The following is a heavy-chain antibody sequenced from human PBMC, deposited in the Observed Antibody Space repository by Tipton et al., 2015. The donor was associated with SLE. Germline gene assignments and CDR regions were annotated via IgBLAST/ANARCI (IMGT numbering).Heavy chain of an antibody. CDR3: ARTSTQHFGMDV. Sequence: TLSLTCTVSGGSSSSSGYYWSWIRQTPGKGLEWSGEINHSGSTNYNPSLKSRVTISVDTSKNQFSLKLSSVTAADTAVYYCARTSTQHFGMDVWGQGTTVTVSS. J-gene: IGHJ6*02. D-gene: IGHD2-2*01. V-gene: IGHV4-39*07. CDR2: INHSGST. CDR1: GGSSSSSGYY.